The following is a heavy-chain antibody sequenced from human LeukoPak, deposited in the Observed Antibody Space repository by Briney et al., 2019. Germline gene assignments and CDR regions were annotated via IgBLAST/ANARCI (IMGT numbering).Heavy chain of an antibody. CDR3: GRGGYYYYYGMDV. CDR2: IYYSGST. D-gene: IGHD3-10*01. V-gene: IGHV4-31*03. CDR1: GGSISSGGYY. Sequence: PSETLSLTCTVSGGSISSGGYYWSWIRQHPGKGLEWIGYIYYSGSTSYNPSLKSRVTISVDTSKNQCSLKLSSVTAADTAVYYCGRGGYYYYYGMDVWGKGTTVTVSS. J-gene: IGHJ6*04.